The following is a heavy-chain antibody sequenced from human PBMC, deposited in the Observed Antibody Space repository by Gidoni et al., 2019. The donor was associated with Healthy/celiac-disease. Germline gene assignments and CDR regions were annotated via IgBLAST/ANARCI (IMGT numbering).Heavy chain of an antibody. V-gene: IGHV1-3*01. CDR1: GYTFTSYA. CDR2: INAGNGNT. CDR3: ARGPDHEGVDY. Sequence: VHLVQSGAEVKKPGAPAKVSCKASGYTFTSYAMHWVRQAPGQRLEWMGWINAGNGNTKYSQKFQGRVTITRDTSASTAYMELGSLRSEDTAVYYCARGPDHEGVDYWGQGTLVTVSS. J-gene: IGHJ4*02.